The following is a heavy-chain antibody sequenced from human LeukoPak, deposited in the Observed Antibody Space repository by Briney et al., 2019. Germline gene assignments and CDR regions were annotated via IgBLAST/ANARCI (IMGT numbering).Heavy chain of an antibody. J-gene: IGHJ4*02. CDR2: ISGSGGST. CDR1: GFTFSSYA. Sequence: PGASLRLSCAASGFTFSSYAMSWVRQAPGKGLEWVSAISGSGGSTYYADSVRGRFTISRDNSKNMLYLQMNSLRAEDTAVYYCEKYLVLAVDLFDYWGQGTLVTVSS. D-gene: IGHD3-10*01. V-gene: IGHV3-23*01. CDR3: EKYLVLAVDLFDY.